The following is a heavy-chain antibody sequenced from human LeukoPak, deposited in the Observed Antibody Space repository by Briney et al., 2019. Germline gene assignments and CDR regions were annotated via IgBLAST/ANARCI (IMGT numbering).Heavy chain of an antibody. J-gene: IGHJ6*03. D-gene: IGHD2-2*03. CDR1: GYTFTSYA. CDR2: ISAYNGNT. Sequence: ASVKVSCKASGYTFTSYAMNWVRQAPGQGLEWMGWISAYNGNTNYAQKLQGRVTMTTDTSTSTAYMELRSLRSDDTAVYYCARDPTSIGYCSSTSCYGGYYMDVWGKGTTVTISS. CDR3: ARDPTSIGYCSSTSCYGGYYMDV. V-gene: IGHV1-18*01.